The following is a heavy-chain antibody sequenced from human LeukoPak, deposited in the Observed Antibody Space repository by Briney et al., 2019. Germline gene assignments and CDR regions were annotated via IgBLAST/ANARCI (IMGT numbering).Heavy chain of an antibody. CDR2: IYYGGDT. Sequence: SETLSLTCTVSGASISSNSWSWIRQPPGKGLEWIGYIYYGGDTNYNPSLQSRVTISVDTSKNQFSLQLKSVTAADTALYYCARDFQGITTFGVAPPGGFDPWGQGTLVIVSS. CDR1: GASISSNS. CDR3: ARDFQGITTFGVAPPGGFDP. D-gene: IGHD3-3*01. V-gene: IGHV4-59*01. J-gene: IGHJ5*02.